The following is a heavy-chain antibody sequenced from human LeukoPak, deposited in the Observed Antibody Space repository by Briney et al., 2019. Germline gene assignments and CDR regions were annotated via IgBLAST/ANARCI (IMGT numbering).Heavy chain of an antibody. J-gene: IGHJ6*02. Sequence: GGSLRLSCAGSGFTFRRYAMNWVRQAPGKGLEWVSLINSGGDTHSADSVKGRFTISRDNAKNSLYLQMNSLRAEDTAVYYCARESGNGYVDVWGQGTTVTVSS. CDR2: INSGGDT. CDR3: ARESGNGYVDV. V-gene: IGHV3-66*01. CDR1: GFTFRRYA. D-gene: IGHD1-26*01.